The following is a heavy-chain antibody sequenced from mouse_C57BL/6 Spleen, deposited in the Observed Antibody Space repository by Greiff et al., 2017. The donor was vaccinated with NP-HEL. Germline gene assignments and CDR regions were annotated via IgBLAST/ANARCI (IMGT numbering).Heavy chain of an antibody. CDR1: GYAFSSSW. CDR2: IYPGDGDT. CDR3: ARWDYDYDHYAMDY. V-gene: IGHV1-82*01. D-gene: IGHD2-4*01. Sequence: QVQLKESGPELVKPGASVKISCKASGYAFSSSWMNWVKQRPGKGLEWIGRIYPGDGDTNYNGKFKGKATLTADKSSSTAYMQLSSLTSEDSAVYFCARWDYDYDHYAMDYWGQGTSVTVSS. J-gene: IGHJ4*01.